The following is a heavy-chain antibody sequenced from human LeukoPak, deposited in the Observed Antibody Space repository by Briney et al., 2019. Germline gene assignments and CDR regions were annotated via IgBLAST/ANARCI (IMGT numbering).Heavy chain of an antibody. V-gene: IGHV1-18*01. CDR3: ARAMGHVLRYFDWLSPFDY. D-gene: IGHD3-9*01. Sequence: GASVKVSCKASGYTFTSYGISWVRQAPGQGLEWMGWISAYNGNTNYAQKLQGRVTMTTDTSTSTAYMELRSLRSDDTAVYYCARAMGHVLRYFDWLSPFDYWGQGTLVTVSS. CDR1: GYTFTSYG. J-gene: IGHJ4*02. CDR2: ISAYNGNT.